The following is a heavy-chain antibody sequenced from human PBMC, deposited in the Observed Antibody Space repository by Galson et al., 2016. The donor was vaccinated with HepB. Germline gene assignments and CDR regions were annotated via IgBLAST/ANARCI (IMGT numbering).Heavy chain of an antibody. D-gene: IGHD3-10*01. CDR1: GFTFSSYA. Sequence: SLRLSCAASGFTFSSYAMSWVRQAPGKGLEWVSGISGSGGRTYYADSVKGRFTISRDNSKNTLYLQMNSLRAEDTAVYYCAKVGYYGSGSALYGMDVWGQGTAATFSS. V-gene: IGHV3-23*01. CDR3: AKVGYYGSGSALYGMDV. J-gene: IGHJ6*02. CDR2: ISGSGGRT.